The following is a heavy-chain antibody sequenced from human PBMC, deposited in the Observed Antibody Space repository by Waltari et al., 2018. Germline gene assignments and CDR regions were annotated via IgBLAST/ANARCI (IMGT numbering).Heavy chain of an antibody. CDR2: VWYDGSNQ. CDR1: GFSFSSYG. Sequence: QVQLVESGGGVVQRGKSLKLSCVGSGFSFSSYGMHWVRQAPGKGLEWVAVVWYDGSNQYYADSVKGRFTISRDNSKNTLYLQVNSLRAEDTAVYYCTRDISGRTAFDIWGQGTMVTVSS. J-gene: IGHJ3*02. V-gene: IGHV3-33*01. CDR3: TRDISGRTAFDI. D-gene: IGHD3-10*01.